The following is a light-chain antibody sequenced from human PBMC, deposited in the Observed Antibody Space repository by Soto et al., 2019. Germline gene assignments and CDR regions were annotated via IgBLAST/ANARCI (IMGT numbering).Light chain of an antibody. CDR3: QHYYSYPLS. CDR2: GAS. Sequence: DIQMTQSPSSLSASVGDRVTITCRASQGIGNYLAWYQHKPGKVPKLLIYGASTLDAGVPSRFSGSGSGTDFTLTISNLQSEDFATYHCQHYYSYPLSFAGGTKVDI. J-gene: IGKJ4*01. CDR1: QGIGNY. V-gene: IGKV1-27*01.